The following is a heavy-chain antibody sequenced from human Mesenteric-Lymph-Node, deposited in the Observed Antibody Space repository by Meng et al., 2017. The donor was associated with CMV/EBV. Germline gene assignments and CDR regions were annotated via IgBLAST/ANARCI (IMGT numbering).Heavy chain of an antibody. CDR3: AREIDSSAEYLQH. Sequence: ASGYPFPGYYMPWLRQAPGQGLEWMGWINPNSGGTNYAQKFQGRVTMTRDTSISTAYMELSRLRSDDTAVYYCAREIDSSAEYLQHWGQGTLVTVSS. CDR1: GYPFPGYY. D-gene: IGHD3-9*01. V-gene: IGHV1-2*02. CDR2: INPNSGGT. J-gene: IGHJ1*01.